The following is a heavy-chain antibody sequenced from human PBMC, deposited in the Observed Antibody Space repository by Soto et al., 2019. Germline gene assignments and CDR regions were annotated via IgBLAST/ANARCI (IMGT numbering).Heavy chain of an antibody. Sequence: ASVKVSCKTSGYTFTNFALSWVRQAPGQGLEWIGFDSANNGFTHFAQKFQGRVSVKTDTSTSTVYLDLRSLSSDDTAVYYCARGGAARHLDSWGQGTPVTVSS. J-gene: IGHJ5*01. V-gene: IGHV1-18*01. D-gene: IGHD6-6*01. CDR2: DSANNGFT. CDR3: ARGGAARHLDS. CDR1: GYTFTNFA.